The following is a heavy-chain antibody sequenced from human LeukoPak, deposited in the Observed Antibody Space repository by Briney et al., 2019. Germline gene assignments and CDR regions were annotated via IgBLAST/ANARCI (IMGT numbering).Heavy chain of an antibody. CDR2: IRQDASDE. J-gene: IGHJ6*03. D-gene: IGHD3-3*01. Sequence: AGGSLGLSCAASGFTFSSYCMTWVRQAPGKGLEWVANIRQDASDEYYVDSVKGRLTISRDNAKNSLYLHMYSLTAEDTAVYYCARDSDDLFSWGFFYLDVWGKGTTVTVSS. CDR3: ARDSDDLFSWGFFYLDV. V-gene: IGHV3-7*01. CDR1: GFTFSSYC.